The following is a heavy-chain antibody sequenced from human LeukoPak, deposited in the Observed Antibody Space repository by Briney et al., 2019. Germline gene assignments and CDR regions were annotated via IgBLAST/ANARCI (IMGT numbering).Heavy chain of an antibody. CDR1: GGPFSGYY. CDR2: INLSGST. Sequence: PSETLSLTCAVYGGPFSGYYWSWIRQPPGKGLEWVGDINLSGSTNYNPSLKSRVTISVDTSRNHFSLKVNSVTAADTAVYYCAKDWGSRGQGVFHFWGQGTVVSVSS. V-gene: IGHV4-34*01. D-gene: IGHD3-16*01. J-gene: IGHJ4*02. CDR3: AKDWGSRGQGVFHF.